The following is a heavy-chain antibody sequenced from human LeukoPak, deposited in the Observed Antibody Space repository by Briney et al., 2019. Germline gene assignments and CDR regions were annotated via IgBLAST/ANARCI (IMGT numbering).Heavy chain of an antibody. D-gene: IGHD6-13*01. CDR2: MNPNSGNT. J-gene: IGHJ4*02. CDR1: GYTFTSYD. CDR3: ARGSSSWYGLDY. Sequence: ASVKVSCKASGYTFTSYDINWVRQATGQGLEWMGWMNPNSGNTGYAQKFQGRVTMTRNTSIRTAYMELSSLRSEDTAVYYCARGSSSWYGLDYWGQGTLVTVSS. V-gene: IGHV1-8*01.